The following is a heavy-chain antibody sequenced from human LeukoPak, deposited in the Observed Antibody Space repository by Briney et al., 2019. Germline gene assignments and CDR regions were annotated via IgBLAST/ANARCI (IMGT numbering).Heavy chain of an antibody. CDR3: ARVVRYYYDSSGYYATTYYMDV. V-gene: IGHV1-18*01. J-gene: IGHJ6*03. CDR2: ISAYNGNT. D-gene: IGHD3-22*01. CDR1: GYTFTIYG. Sequence: ASVKVSSKASGYTFTIYGISWVRQAPGQGLEWMGWISAYNGNTNYAQKLQGRVTMTTDTSTSTAYMELRSLRSDDTAVYYCARVVRYYYDSSGYYATTYYMDVWGKGTTVTVSS.